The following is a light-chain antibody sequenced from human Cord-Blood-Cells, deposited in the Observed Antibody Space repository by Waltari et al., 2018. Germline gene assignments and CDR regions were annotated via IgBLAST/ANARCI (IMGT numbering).Light chain of an antibody. CDR3: QQYYSTPYS. CDR1: QSVLYSSNNNNY. CDR2: WAS. Sequence: DIVMTQSPDSLAVSLGERATINFKSSQSVLYSSNNNNYLAWYQQKPGQPPKLLIYWASTRESGVPDRFSGSGSGTDFTLTISSLQAEDVAVYYCQQYYSTPYSFVQGTKLEIK. J-gene: IGKJ2*03. V-gene: IGKV4-1*01.